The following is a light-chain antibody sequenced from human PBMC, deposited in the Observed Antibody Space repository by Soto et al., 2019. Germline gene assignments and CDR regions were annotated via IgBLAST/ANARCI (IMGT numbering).Light chain of an antibody. J-gene: IGLJ2*01. CDR3: RSYESSNSVSVV. V-gene: IGLV2-8*01. CDR1: STNVGGCLD. CDR2: DVI. Sequence: QSALTQPPSASGSPGQTVTISCTGSSTNVGGCLDVSWYQQHPGKAPKLIIYDVINRPPAVPDRFSASKSGNTASLAVSGLQAEDEADYYCRSYESSNSVSVVFGGGTKLTVL.